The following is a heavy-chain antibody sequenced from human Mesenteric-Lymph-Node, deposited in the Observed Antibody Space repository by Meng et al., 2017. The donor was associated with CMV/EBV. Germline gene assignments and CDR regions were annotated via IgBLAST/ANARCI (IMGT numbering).Heavy chain of an antibody. D-gene: IGHD5-24*01. V-gene: IGHV3-21*01. J-gene: IGHJ6*02. CDR2: ISSSSSYI. CDR3: ARDESGGRWLQLQYYYYYGMDV. Sequence: GESLKISCAASGFTFSSYSMNWVRQAPGKGLEWVSSISSSSSYIYYADSAKGRFTISRDKAKNSLYLQMNSLRAEDTAVYYCARDESGGRWLQLQYYYYYGMDVWGQGTTVTVSS. CDR1: GFTFSSYS.